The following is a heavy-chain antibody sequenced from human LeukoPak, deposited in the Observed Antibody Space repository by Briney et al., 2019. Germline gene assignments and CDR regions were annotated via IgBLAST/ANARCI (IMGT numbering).Heavy chain of an antibody. Sequence: ASETLSLTCTVSGGSISSYYWSWIRQPAGKGLEWIERIYSSGSTDYNPSLKSRVTMSVDTSKSQISLRLTSVTATDTAVYYCARQTGSGLFILPGGQGTLVTVSS. CDR2: IYSSGST. D-gene: IGHD3/OR15-3a*01. CDR3: ARQTGSGLFILP. CDR1: GGSISSYY. J-gene: IGHJ4*02. V-gene: IGHV4-4*07.